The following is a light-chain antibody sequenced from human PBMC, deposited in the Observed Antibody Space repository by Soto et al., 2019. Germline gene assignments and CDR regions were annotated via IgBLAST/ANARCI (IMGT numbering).Light chain of an antibody. V-gene: IGKV3D-15*01. J-gene: IGKJ2*01. Sequence: EIVMTQSTATLSVSPGERATLSCRANQSVSSNLAWYQQRPGQAPRLLIYGTSIRATGIPARFSGSGSGAEFTLTISSLQSDDSAVYYWQQYNDSYTFGQGTKLEIK. CDR3: QQYNDSYT. CDR1: QSVSSN. CDR2: GTS.